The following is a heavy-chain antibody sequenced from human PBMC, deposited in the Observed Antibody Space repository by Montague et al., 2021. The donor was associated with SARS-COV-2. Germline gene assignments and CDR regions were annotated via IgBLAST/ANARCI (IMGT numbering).Heavy chain of an antibody. Sequence: SLRLSCAAYGFTFSSYEMNWIRQAPGKGLEWVSYISSRGSAVFSYAEAVKVRFTISRDNARNSLFLQMNSLTVDDTGVYYCARDLDYGGNSLFDYWGQGTLVTVSS. D-gene: IGHD4-23*01. CDR3: ARDLDYGGNSLFDY. J-gene: IGHJ4*02. CDR2: ISSRGSAV. CDR1: GFTFSSYE. V-gene: IGHV3-48*03.